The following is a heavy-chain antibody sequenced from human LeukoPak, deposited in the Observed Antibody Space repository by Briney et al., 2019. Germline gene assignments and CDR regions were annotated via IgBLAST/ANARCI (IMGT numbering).Heavy chain of an antibody. D-gene: IGHD3-10*01. CDR1: GYTFTSYD. Sequence: ASVKVSCKASGYTFTSYDINWVRQATGQGLEWMGWMNPNSGNTGYAQKFQGRVTMTRNTSISTAYMELSSLRSEDTAVYYCARGHYYGSGSYYNGDYWGQGTLVTVSS. J-gene: IGHJ4*02. CDR2: MNPNSGNT. V-gene: IGHV1-8*01. CDR3: ARGHYYGSGSYYNGDY.